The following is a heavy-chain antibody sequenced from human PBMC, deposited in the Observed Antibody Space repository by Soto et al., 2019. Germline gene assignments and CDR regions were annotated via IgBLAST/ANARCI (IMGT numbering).Heavy chain of an antibody. CDR2: IIPTFGTA. CDR1: GGTFSSYA. V-gene: IGHV1-69*01. Sequence: QVQLVQSGAEVKKPGSSVKVSCKASGGTFSSYAISWVRQAPGQGLEWMGGIIPTFGTANYAQKFQGRVTITADESTSTAYMELSSLRYEDTAVYYCARVARVDSSGYYYYYYGMDVWGQGTTVTVSS. D-gene: IGHD3-22*01. J-gene: IGHJ6*02. CDR3: ARVARVDSSGYYYYYYGMDV.